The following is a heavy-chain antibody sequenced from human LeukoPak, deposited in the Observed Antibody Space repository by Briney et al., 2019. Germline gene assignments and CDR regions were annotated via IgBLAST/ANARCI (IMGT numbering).Heavy chain of an antibody. D-gene: IGHD3-10*01. CDR3: ARRGPVSYYYGSGSPDY. V-gene: IGHV4-38-2*02. Sequence: SKTLSLTCTVSGYSISSAYYWGWIRQPPGKGLEWIASIYHSGSTNYNPSLKSRVTISVDTSKNQFSLKLSSVTAADTAVYYCARRGPVSYYYGSGSPDYWGQGTLVTVSS. CDR1: GYSISSAYY. CDR2: IYHSGST. J-gene: IGHJ4*02.